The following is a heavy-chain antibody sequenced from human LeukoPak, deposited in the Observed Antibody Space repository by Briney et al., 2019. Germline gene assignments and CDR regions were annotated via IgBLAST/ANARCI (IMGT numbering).Heavy chain of an antibody. J-gene: IGHJ4*02. CDR2: VDPEDGET. CDR3: AKAPPNDSSGSYDY. V-gene: IGHV1-24*01. D-gene: IGHD3-22*01. Sequence: ASVKVSCKVSGYTLTELSMHWVRQAPGKGLEWMGGVDPEDGETIYAQKFQGRVTMTEDTSTDTAYMELSSLRSEDTAVYYCAKAPPNDSSGSYDYWGQGTLVTVSS. CDR1: GYTLTELS.